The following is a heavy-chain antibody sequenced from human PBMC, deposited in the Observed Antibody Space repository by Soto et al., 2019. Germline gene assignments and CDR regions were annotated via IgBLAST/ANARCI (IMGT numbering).Heavy chain of an antibody. J-gene: IGHJ4*01. Sequence: GGSLRLSCAASGFTFSSYAMSWVRPAPGKGLEWVSRMNSDGSSTNYADSVKGRFTVSRDNAKNTLYLQMNSLRAEDTAVYYCATAEDHYWGPGTMVTVSS. CDR2: MNSDGSST. CDR3: ATAEDHY. V-gene: IGHV3-74*01. CDR1: GFTFSSYA.